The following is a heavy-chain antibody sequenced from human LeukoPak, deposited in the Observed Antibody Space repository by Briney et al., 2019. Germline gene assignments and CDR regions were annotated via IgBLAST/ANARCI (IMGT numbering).Heavy chain of an antibody. Sequence: GGSLRLSCAASGFTFSSYSMNWVRQAPGKGLEWVSSISSSSSYIYYADSVKGRFTISRDNAKNSLYLQMNSLRAEDTAVYYCATEPRVVYDDSGVDLGSWGQGTLVTVSS. CDR3: ATEPRVVYDDSGVDLGS. D-gene: IGHD3-22*01. CDR2: ISSSSSYI. J-gene: IGHJ4*02. CDR1: GFTFSSYS. V-gene: IGHV3-21*01.